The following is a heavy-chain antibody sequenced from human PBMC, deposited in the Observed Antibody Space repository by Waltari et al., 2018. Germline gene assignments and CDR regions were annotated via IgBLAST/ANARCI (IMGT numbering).Heavy chain of an antibody. Sequence: EVQVLESGGDLVKPGGSLRCSCEASGVTFSNYAINGVRLAPGTGLQWVSAITVGDDTYYADSVKGRFTISRDTSKDTVYLQMNGLRADDTAVYYCATPFYNWDDPLHSWGPGTLVTVSS. CDR2: ITVGDDT. J-gene: IGHJ4*02. CDR3: ATPFYNWDDPLHS. D-gene: IGHD1-20*01. CDR1: GVTFSNYA. V-gene: IGHV3-23*01.